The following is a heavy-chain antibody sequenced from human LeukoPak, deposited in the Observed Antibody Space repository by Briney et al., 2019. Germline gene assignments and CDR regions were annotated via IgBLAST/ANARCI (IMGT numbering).Heavy chain of an antibody. CDR3: ARAWPSSGYFEY. D-gene: IGHD1-26*01. CDR1: GFTFSNYA. V-gene: IGHV3-21*01. Sequence: GGSLRLSCAASGFTFSNYAMHWVRQAPGKGLEWVSSISSSSSSIYYADSVKGRFTISRDNAKNSLYLQMNSLRAEDTAVYYCARAWPSSGYFEYWGQGTLVTVSS. CDR2: ISSSSSSI. J-gene: IGHJ4*02.